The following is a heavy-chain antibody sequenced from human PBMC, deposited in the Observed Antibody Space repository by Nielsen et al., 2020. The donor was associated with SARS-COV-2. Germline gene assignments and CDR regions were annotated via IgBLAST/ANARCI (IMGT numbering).Heavy chain of an antibody. CDR1: GFTFSSYG. J-gene: IGHJ6*02. CDR3: AKEAVAVGMDV. D-gene: IGHD6-19*01. V-gene: IGHV3-33*06. CDR2: IWYDGSNK. Sequence: GGSLRLSCAASGFTFSSYGMHWVRQAPGKGLEWVAVIWYDGSNKYYADSVKGRFTISRDNSKNTLYLQMNSLRAEDTAVYYCAKEAVAVGMDVWGQGTTVTVSS.